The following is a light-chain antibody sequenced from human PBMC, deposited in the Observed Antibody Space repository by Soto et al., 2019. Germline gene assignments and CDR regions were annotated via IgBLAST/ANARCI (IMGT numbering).Light chain of an antibody. V-gene: IGKV3-11*01. CDR3: QQRRHWPRT. CDR2: DVS. J-gene: IGKJ1*01. CDR1: PNICSY. Sequence: NVLTQSPTTLALSPRERATLXXRASPNICSYLIWYQQKPGQAPRXFIYDVSNRATGIPARFSGSGSGTDFSLTISSLEPEDFAVYYCQQRRHWPRTFGQGTKVDIK.